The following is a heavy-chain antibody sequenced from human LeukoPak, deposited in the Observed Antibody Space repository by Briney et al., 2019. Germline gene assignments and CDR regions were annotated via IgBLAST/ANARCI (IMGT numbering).Heavy chain of an antibody. V-gene: IGHV3-7*03. CDR1: GFTFSSYW. CDR3: ARDGAAAGLYFDY. CDR2: INQVGSEK. D-gene: IGHD6-13*01. Sequence: GGSLRLSRAASGFTFSSYWMNWVRQAPGKGLEWVASINQVGSEKYYVDSVKGRFTISRDNAKNSLYLQINSLRAEDTAVYYCARDGAAAGLYFDYWGQGTLFTVSS. J-gene: IGHJ4*02.